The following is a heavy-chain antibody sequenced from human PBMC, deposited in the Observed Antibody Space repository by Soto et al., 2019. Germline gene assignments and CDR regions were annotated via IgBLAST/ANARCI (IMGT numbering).Heavy chain of an antibody. V-gene: IGHV3-15*01. CDR3: TTDFPPSYYDSSGYSQTDY. J-gene: IGHJ4*02. D-gene: IGHD3-22*01. Sequence: GGSLRLSCTASGFTFGDYAMIWFRQAPGKGLEWVGRIKSKTDGGTTDYAAPVKGRFTISRDDSKNTLYLQMNSLKTEDTAVYYCTTDFPPSYYDSSGYSQTDYWGQGTLVTVSS. CDR2: IKSKTDGGTT. CDR1: GFTFGDYA.